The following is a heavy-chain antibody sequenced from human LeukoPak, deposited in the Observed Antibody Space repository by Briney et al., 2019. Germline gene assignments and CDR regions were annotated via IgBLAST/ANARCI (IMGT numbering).Heavy chain of an antibody. CDR3: ARSPYYDFWSGYYTPPFYYYYMDV. V-gene: IGHV1-69*05. Sequence: SVKVSCKASGGTFSSYAISWVRQAPGQGLEWMGGIIPIFGTANYAQKFQGRVTITTDESTTTAYMELSSLRSEDTAVYYCARSPYYDFWSGYYTPPFYYYYMDVWGKGTTVTVSS. CDR1: GGTFSSYA. J-gene: IGHJ6*03. CDR2: IIPIFGTA. D-gene: IGHD3-3*01.